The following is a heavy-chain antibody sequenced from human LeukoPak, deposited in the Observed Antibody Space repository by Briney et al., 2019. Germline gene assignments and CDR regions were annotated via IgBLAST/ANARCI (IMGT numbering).Heavy chain of an antibody. J-gene: IGHJ4*02. CDR1: GYTFTDYY. Sequence: ASVKISCKASGYTFTDYYMYWERQAPGQGPECMGVIHPSGGGTTYAQKFQGRVTLTKDTATSTVYIELSSLRSDDTAVYYCARMAMDPAMVTNFFDLWGQGTLLIVSA. CDR3: ARMAMDPAMVTNFFDL. V-gene: IGHV1-46*01. D-gene: IGHD5-18*01. CDR2: IHPSGGGT.